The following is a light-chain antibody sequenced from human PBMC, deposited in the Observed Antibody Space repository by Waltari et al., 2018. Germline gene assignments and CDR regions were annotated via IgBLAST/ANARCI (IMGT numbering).Light chain of an antibody. CDR2: DAP. CDR3: QQRSNRLT. J-gene: IGKJ4*01. CDR1: QSLSSY. V-gene: IGKV3-11*01. Sequence: ETVLTQSPATLSLSPGERATPPCRASQSLSSYLAWYQQKPGQAPRLLIYDAPNRATGIPARFSGSGSGTDFTLTISSLEPEDFAVYYCQQRSNRLTFGGGTKVEIK.